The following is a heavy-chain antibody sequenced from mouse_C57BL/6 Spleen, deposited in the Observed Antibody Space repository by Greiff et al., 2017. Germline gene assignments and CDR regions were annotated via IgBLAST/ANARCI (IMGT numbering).Heavy chain of an antibody. J-gene: IGHJ4*01. Sequence: EVKLVESGGGLVQPGGSLSLSCAASGFTFTDYYMSWVRQPPGKALEWLGFIRNKANGYTTEYSASVKGRFTISRDNSQSILYLQMNALRAEDSATYYCARYRVGRSHYYAMDYWGQGTSVTVSS. CDR1: GFTFTDYY. D-gene: IGHD4-1*01. V-gene: IGHV7-3*01. CDR2: IRNKANGYTT. CDR3: ARYRVGRSHYYAMDY.